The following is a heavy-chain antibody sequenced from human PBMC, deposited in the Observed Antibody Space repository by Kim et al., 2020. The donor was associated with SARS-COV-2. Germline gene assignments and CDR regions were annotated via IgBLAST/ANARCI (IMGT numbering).Heavy chain of an antibody. J-gene: IGHJ4*02. CDR2: IYYSGSY. CDR3: ARHSKASGDYYGAFDS. V-gene: IGHV4-39*01. CDR1: GGSISGGTYY. Sequence: SETLSLTCNVSGGSISGGTYYWGWVRQPPGKALEWIGSIYYSGSYSYNPSLNGRVTMSVDTANNRFSLKLTSMTAADTAIYYCARHSKASGDYYGAFDSWGQGILVTVST. D-gene: IGHD1-26*01.